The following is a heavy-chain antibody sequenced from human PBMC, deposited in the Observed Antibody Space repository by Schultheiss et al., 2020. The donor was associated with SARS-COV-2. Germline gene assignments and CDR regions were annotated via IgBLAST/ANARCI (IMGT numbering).Heavy chain of an antibody. V-gene: IGHV5-51*01. CDR2: IYPGDSDT. Sequence: GGSLRLSCKGSGYSFTSYWIGWVRQMPGKGLEWMGIIYPGDSDTRYSPSFQGQVTISADKSISTAYLQWSSLKASDTAMYYCARAPGYSYGRYGAFDIWGQGTMVTVSS. D-gene: IGHD5-18*01. CDR1: GYSFTSYW. J-gene: IGHJ3*02. CDR3: ARAPGYSYGRYGAFDI.